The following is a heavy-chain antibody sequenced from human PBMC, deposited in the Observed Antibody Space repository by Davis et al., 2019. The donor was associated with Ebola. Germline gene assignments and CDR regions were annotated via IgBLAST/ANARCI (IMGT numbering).Heavy chain of an antibody. CDR2: ISYDGSNK. V-gene: IGHV3-30-3*01. D-gene: IGHD4-11*01. CDR3: AGSDSKYPYYYGMDV. CDR1: GFTFSSYA. Sequence: GGSLRLSCAASGFTFSSYAMHWVRQAPGKGLEWVAVISYDGSNKYYADSVKGRFTISRDNSKNTLYLQMNSLRAEDTAVYYCAGSDSKYPYYYGMDVWGQGTTVTVSS. J-gene: IGHJ6*02.